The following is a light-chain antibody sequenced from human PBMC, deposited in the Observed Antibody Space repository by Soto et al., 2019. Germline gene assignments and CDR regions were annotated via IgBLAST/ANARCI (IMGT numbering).Light chain of an antibody. Sequence: QSALTQPASVSGAPGQSITISCTGSSYNFVSWYQQHPGKAPKLMIYECNKRPSGISDRFSGSKSGNTASLTIAGLQAEDEADYCCCSYAGSSTFVVFGGGTKLTVL. CDR1: SYNF. J-gene: IGLJ2*01. CDR3: CSYAGSSTFVV. CDR2: ECN. V-gene: IGLV2-23*03.